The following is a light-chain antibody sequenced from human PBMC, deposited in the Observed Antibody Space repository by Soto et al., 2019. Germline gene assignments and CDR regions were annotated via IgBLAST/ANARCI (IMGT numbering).Light chain of an antibody. CDR1: QSISDT. Sequence: EIVMTQSPATLSLSPGGRATLSCRASQSISDTLAWYQQKPGQAPRLLIYGASTRAPGFPARFSGSGSGTDFTLTISSLKSEDFEVYYCQQYNNWPWTFGQGTKVDIK. J-gene: IGKJ1*01. CDR2: GAS. V-gene: IGKV3-15*01. CDR3: QQYNNWPWT.